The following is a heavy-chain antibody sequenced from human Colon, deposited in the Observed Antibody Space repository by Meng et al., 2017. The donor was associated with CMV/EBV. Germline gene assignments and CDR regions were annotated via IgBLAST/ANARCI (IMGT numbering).Heavy chain of an antibody. J-gene: IGHJ5*02. CDR1: FSHYY. V-gene: IGHV4-34*01. D-gene: IGHD2-2*01. CDR3: ARGRWLAVLPKTMPGVYVDP. Sequence: FSHYYWNWIRQSPGKGLEWIGQISHSGNTYYNPSLKSRVSMSVDTSKNQFSLKLTSMTAADTAVYYCARGRWLAVLPKTMPGVYVDPWGQGSLVTVSS. CDR2: ISHSGNT.